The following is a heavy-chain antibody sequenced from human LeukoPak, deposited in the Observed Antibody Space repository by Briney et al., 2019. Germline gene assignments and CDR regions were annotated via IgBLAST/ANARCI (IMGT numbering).Heavy chain of an antibody. CDR1: GGSISSRSDY. V-gene: IGHV4-39*01. CDR2: LDSSGST. Sequence: SETLSLTCTVSGGSISSRSDYWGWIRQTPGKGLEWIGNLDSSGSTYYNVSLKSRVTISVGTSQNQFSLNLRSVTAADTAIYFCSRSHDYGGLYFYYYMDVWGKGTTVTVSS. D-gene: IGHD4-23*01. CDR3: SRSHDYGGLYFYYYMDV. J-gene: IGHJ6*03.